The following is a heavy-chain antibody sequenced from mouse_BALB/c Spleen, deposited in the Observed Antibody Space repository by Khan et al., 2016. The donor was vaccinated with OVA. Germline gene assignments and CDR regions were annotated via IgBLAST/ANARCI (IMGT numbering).Heavy chain of an antibody. J-gene: IGHJ3*01. V-gene: IGHV1-77*01. CDR2: ISPGSGDT. CDR3: ARRNYFGYTFAY. D-gene: IGHD1-2*01. CDR1: GYTFTDYY. Sequence: QVQLKESGAELARSGASVKLSCKASGYTFTDYYINWVKQRTGQGFEWIGEISPGSGDTYYNEKFKGKATLTADKSSSTVYMQLSSLTAEASAVYFCARRNYFGYTFAYWGQGTLVTVSA.